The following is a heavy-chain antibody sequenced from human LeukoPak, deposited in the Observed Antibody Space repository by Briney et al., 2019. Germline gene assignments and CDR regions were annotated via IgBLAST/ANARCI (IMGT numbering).Heavy chain of an antibody. CDR1: GGSFSGYY. D-gene: IGHD2-2*01. CDR2: INHSGST. V-gene: IGHV4-34*01. Sequence: PSETLSLTCAVYGGSFSGYYWSWIRQPPGKGLEWIGEINHSGSTNYNPSLKSRVTISVDTSKNQFSLKLSSVTAADTAVYYCARDVVVVSRAFDIWGQGTMVTVSS. CDR3: ARDVVVVSRAFDI. J-gene: IGHJ3*02.